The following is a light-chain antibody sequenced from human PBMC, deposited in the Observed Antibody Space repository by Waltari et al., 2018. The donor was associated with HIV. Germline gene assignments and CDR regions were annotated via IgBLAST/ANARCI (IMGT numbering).Light chain of an antibody. CDR2: DTR. V-gene: IGLV7-46*01. CDR3: LLFYSGARV. CDR1: TGAVTSGHY. Sequence: QAVVTQEPSLTVSPGGTVTLTCDSRTGAVTSGHYPYWFQQKPGQAPRTLIYDTRHTHSWTPARFSGSLLGGKAALTLSGAQPEDEADYYCLLFYSGARVFGGGTKLTVL. J-gene: IGLJ2*01.